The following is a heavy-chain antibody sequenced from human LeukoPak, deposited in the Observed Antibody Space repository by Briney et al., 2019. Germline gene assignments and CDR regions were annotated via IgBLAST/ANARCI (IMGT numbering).Heavy chain of an antibody. D-gene: IGHD6-13*01. J-gene: IGHJ5*02. V-gene: IGHV1-18*04. CDR1: GYTFTGYY. Sequence: ASVKVSCKAPGYTFTGYYLHWVRQAPGQGLEWMGWISAYNGNTNYAQNLQGRVTMTTDTSTSTAYMELRSLRSDDTAVYYCARGLARKRGIAAVWVWFDPWGQGTLVTVSS. CDR2: ISAYNGNT. CDR3: ARGLARKRGIAAVWVWFDP.